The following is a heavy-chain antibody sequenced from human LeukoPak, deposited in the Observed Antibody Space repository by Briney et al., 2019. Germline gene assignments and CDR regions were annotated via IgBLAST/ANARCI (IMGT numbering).Heavy chain of an antibody. CDR3: AREVPEPYFDY. CDR2: IYYSGST. V-gene: IGHV4-39*07. J-gene: IGHJ4*02. Sequence: PSETLSLTCTVSGGSISSSSYYWGWIRQPPGKGLEWIGSIYYSGSTYYNPPLKSRVTISVDTSKNQFSLKLSSVTAADTAVYYCAREVPEPYFDYWGQGTLVTVSS. CDR1: GGSISSSSYY. D-gene: IGHD1-14*01.